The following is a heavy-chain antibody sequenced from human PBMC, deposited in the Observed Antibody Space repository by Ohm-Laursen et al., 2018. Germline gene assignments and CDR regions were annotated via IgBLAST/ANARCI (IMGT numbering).Heavy chain of an antibody. CDR1: GVNFNTSP. V-gene: IGHV1-69*10. CDR2: IIPVFHIA. D-gene: IGHD7-27*01. Sequence: SVKASCKGSGVNFNTSPTNSVRQAPGQGLEWMGAIIPVFHIATYAQKFQGRVTITADKSTNTSYMELSRLTFEDTAVYYCATDHPLTGSEGDYWGQGTLVSVSS. CDR3: ATDHPLTGSEGDY. J-gene: IGHJ4*02.